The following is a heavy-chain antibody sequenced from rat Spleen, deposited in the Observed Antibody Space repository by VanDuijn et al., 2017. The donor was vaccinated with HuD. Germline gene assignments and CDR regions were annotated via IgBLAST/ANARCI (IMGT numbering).Heavy chain of an antibody. J-gene: IGHJ2*01. CDR2: FSYGDSSGHSGT. D-gene: IGHD1-9*01. CDR1: GFVFSDFY. V-gene: IGHV5-29*01. CDR3: ARRHYGYTDYFDY. Sequence: EVQLVESDGGLVQPGRSLKLSCAVSGFVFSDFYMAWVRQAPTRGLEWVATFSYGDSSGHSGTYYRDSVKGRFTISRDNAKSTLSLQMDSLRSEDTATYYCARRHYGYTDYFDYWGQGVMVTVSS.